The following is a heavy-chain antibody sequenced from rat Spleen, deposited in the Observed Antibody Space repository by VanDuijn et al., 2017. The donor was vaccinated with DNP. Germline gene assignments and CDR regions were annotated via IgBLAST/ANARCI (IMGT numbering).Heavy chain of an antibody. CDR3: ARVQLGYYALDA. J-gene: IGHJ4*01. Sequence: EVQLVESGGDLVQPGRSLKVSCVVSGFTFNNYWMTWIRQVPGKGLEWVASITTSGDSTYSPDSVKGRFTISRDNAKSTLYLQMDSLRSEETATYYCARVQLGYYALDAWGQGTSVTVSS. CDR1: GFTFNNYW. V-gene: IGHV5-31*01. D-gene: IGHD5-1*01. CDR2: ITTSGDST.